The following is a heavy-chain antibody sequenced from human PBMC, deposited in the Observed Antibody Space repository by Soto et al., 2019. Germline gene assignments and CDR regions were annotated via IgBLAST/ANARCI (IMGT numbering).Heavy chain of an antibody. V-gene: IGHV6-1*01. CDR3: ARGLTAIAAAGTGFDP. J-gene: IGHJ5*02. Sequence: SQTLSLTCAISGDSVSSNGATWNWIRQSPSRGLEWLGRTYYRSKWYSDYAVSVKGRISINSDTSKNQFSLQLNSVSPEDTAVYYCARGLTAIAAAGTGFDPWGQGTLVTVS. D-gene: IGHD6-13*01. CDR1: GDSVSSNGAT. CDR2: TYYRSKWYS.